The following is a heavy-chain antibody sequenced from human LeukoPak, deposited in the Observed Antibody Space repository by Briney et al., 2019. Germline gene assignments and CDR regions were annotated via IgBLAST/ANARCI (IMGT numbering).Heavy chain of an antibody. J-gene: IGHJ4*02. Sequence: GGSLRLSCVASGFTFSSYGMHWVRQAPGKGLEWVAFIRYDESNKYYADSVKGRFTISRDNSKKTLYLQMNSLRAEDTAVYYCAKDKSGWYSGSYGDYYFDYWGQGALVTVSS. D-gene: IGHD1-26*01. CDR1: GFTFSSYG. CDR2: IRYDESNK. V-gene: IGHV3-30*02. CDR3: AKDKSGWYSGSYGDYYFDY.